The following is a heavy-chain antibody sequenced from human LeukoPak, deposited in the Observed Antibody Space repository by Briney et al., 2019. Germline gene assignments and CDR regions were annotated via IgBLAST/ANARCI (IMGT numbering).Heavy chain of an antibody. Sequence: PGGSLRLSCAASGFTFSRYWMTWVRQAPGKGLEWLANIKEDGSDKYYVDSVGGRFTISRDNAKNSLYLQMNSLRAEDTAVYYCARDHAMAVAALIDYWGHGTLVTVSS. D-gene: IGHD6-19*01. CDR1: GFTFSRYW. CDR2: IKEDGSDK. J-gene: IGHJ4*01. V-gene: IGHV3-7*01. CDR3: ARDHAMAVAALIDY.